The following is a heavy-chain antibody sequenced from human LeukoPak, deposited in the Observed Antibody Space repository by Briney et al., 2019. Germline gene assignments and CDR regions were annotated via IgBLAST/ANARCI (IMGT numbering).Heavy chain of an antibody. CDR2: INPNSGGT. Sequence: ASVKVSCKASGYTFTSYGISWVRQAPGQGLEWMGWINPNSGGTNYAQKFQGRVTMTRDTSISTAYMELSRLRSDDTAVYYCARGHRGSIPLYCFDYWGQGTLVTVSS. CDR1: GYTFTSYG. CDR3: ARGHRGSIPLYCFDY. J-gene: IGHJ4*02. V-gene: IGHV1-2*02.